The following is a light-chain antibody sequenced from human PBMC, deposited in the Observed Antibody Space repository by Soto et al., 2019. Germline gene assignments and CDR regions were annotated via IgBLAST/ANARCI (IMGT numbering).Light chain of an antibody. CDR1: QSVRSD. Sequence: EIVLTQSPSTRSLSPGERATLSCRASQSVRSDLALYQQKPGQAPRLLIYDASRRATGIPARFSGSGSGTDFTLTISSLEPEDFAVYYCQQLNNWPLTFGGGTKVDIK. CDR2: DAS. CDR3: QQLNNWPLT. V-gene: IGKV3-11*01. J-gene: IGKJ4*01.